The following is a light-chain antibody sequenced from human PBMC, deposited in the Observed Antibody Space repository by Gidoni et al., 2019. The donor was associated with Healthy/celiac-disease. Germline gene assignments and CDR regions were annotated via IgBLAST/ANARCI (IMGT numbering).Light chain of an antibody. CDR3: RQRSNWT. CDR2: DAS. V-gene: IGKV3-11*01. Sequence: EIVLKQSPATLSLSPGERATLSCRASQSVSSYLAWYQQKPGQAPRLLIYDASNRATGIPARFSGSGSGTDLTLTISSLEPEDFAVYYCRQRSNWTFGQGTKVEIK. J-gene: IGKJ1*01. CDR1: QSVSSY.